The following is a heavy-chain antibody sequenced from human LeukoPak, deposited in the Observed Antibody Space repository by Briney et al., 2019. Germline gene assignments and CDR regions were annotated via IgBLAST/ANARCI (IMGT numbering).Heavy chain of an antibody. J-gene: IGHJ5*02. CDR1: GFTFSSYS. D-gene: IGHD3-3*01. CDR3: ARDWRLDWFDP. Sequence: PGGSLRLSCAASGFTFSSYSMNWVRQAPGKGLEWVSSISSSSSYIYYADSVKGRFTISRDNAKNSLYLQMNSLRAEDTAMYYCARDWRLDWFDPWGQGTLVTVSS. V-gene: IGHV3-21*01. CDR2: ISSSSSYI.